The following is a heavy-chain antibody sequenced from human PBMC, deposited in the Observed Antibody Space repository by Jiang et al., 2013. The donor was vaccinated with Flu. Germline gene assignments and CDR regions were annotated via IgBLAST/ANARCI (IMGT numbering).Heavy chain of an antibody. V-gene: IGHV6-1*01. J-gene: IGHJ4*02. CDR2: ILQGPSGI. D-gene: IGHD6-19*01. CDR3: ARDFPYGSGYYVDY. CDR1: SAA. Sequence: SAAWNWIRQSHREALSGWKDILQGPSGIIDYPVFVKGRITISPDTSKNQFSLHLSSVTPEDTAVYYCARDFPYGSGYYVDYWGPGILVTVSS.